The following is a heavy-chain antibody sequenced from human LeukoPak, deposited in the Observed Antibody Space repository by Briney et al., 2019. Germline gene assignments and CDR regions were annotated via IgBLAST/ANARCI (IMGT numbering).Heavy chain of an antibody. CDR2: ISGSGGST. CDR3: AKGGAAAPGYYYYGMDV. Sequence: GGSLRLSCAASGFTFSSYAMSWVRQAPGKGLEWVSAISGSGGSTYYADSVKGRFTISRDNSKNTLYLQMNSLRAEDTAVYYCAKGGAAAPGYYYYGMDVWGQGTTVTVSS. D-gene: IGHD6-13*01. V-gene: IGHV3-23*01. CDR1: GFTFSSYA. J-gene: IGHJ6*02.